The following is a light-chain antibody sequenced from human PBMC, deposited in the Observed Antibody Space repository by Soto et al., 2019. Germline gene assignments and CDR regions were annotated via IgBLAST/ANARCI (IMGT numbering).Light chain of an antibody. CDR2: SNN. J-gene: IGLJ7*01. V-gene: IGLV1-44*01. Sequence: QSVLTQPPSASGTPGQRVTISCSGSSSNIGSNTVNWYQQLPGTAPKLLIYSNNQRPSGVPDRFSGSKSGTSASLAISGLQSEDEADYYCAEWDDSLNGPVFGGGTQLPVL. CDR3: AEWDDSLNGPV. CDR1: SSNIGSNT.